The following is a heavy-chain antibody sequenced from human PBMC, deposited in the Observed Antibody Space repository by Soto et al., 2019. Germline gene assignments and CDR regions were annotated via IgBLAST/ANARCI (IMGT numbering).Heavy chain of an antibody. Sequence: QVQLVQSGAEVKKPGSSVKVSCKASGGTFSSYAISWVRQAPGQGLEWMGGIIPIFGTANYAQKCQGRVTITADESTSTAYMGLSSLRSEDTAVYYCATRYSSSSRTFPLYYGMDVWGQGTTVTVS. D-gene: IGHD6-6*01. CDR2: IIPIFGTA. J-gene: IGHJ6*02. CDR1: GGTFSSYA. CDR3: ATRYSSSSRTFPLYYGMDV. V-gene: IGHV1-69*01.